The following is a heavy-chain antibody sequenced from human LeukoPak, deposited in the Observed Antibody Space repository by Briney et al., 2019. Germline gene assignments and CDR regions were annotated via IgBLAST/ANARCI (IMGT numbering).Heavy chain of an antibody. J-gene: IGHJ5*02. D-gene: IGHD3-22*01. CDR1: GFTFSSSW. CDR2: IKEDGSEK. CDR3: ARGRLTMT. Sequence: GGSLRLSCAASGFTFSSSWMSWVRQAPGKGLEWVANIKEDGSEKCYVDSVKGRFSISRDNAKNSLYLQMNSLRVEDTAVYYCARGRLTMTWGQGTLVTVCS. V-gene: IGHV3-7*01.